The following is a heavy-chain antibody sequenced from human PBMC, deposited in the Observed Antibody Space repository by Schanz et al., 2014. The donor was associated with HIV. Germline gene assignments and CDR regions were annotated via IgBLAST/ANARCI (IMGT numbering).Heavy chain of an antibody. CDR3: AKDWARTAGYCFHY. V-gene: IGHV3-9*01. Sequence: VDLVESGGGLLQPGRSLRLSCAASGFIFNDFAMHWVRQAPGKGLEWVSTISWNSGSIAYADSVKGRFTISRDNAKNSLYLQMNSLRAEDTAFYYCAKDWARTAGYCFHYWGQGTLVTVSS. CDR2: ISWNSGSI. CDR1: GFIFNDFA. D-gene: IGHD3-9*01. J-gene: IGHJ4*02.